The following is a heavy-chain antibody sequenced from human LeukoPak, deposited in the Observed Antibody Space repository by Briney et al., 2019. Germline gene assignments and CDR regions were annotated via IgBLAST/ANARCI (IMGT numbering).Heavy chain of an antibody. D-gene: IGHD3-22*01. CDR1: GGSIRSGSHY. CDR3: AKRDDSGGNLVDL. V-gene: IGHV4-39*02. Sequence: SETLSLTCTVSGGSIRSGSHYWAWIRQPPGKGLEWVGSIYYSGSTYYNPSLENRVTISIDTSKNHFSLKLSSLSAADTSVYYCAKRDDSGGNLVDLWGQGTLVTVS. CDR2: IYYSGST. J-gene: IGHJ4*02.